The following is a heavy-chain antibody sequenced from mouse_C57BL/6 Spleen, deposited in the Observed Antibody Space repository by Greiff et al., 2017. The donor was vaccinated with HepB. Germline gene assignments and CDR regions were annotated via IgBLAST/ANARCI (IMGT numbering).Heavy chain of an antibody. CDR1: GFNIKDDY. D-gene: IGHD2-5*01. CDR2: NDPENGDT. CDR3: TTDYSRWYFDV. Sequence: VQLQQSGAELVRPGASVKLSCTASGFNIKDDYMHWVKQRPEQGLEWIGWNDPENGDTEYASKFQGKATITADTSSNTAYLQLSSLTSEDTAVYYCTTDYSRWYFDVWGTGTTVTVSS. V-gene: IGHV14-4*01. J-gene: IGHJ1*03.